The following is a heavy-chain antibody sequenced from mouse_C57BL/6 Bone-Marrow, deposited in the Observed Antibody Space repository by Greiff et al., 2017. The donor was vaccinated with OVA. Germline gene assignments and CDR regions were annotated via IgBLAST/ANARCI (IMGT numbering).Heavy chain of an antibody. Sequence: VQLKQSVAELVRPGASVKLSCTASGFNIKNTYMHWVKQRPEQGLEWIGRIDPANGNTKYAPKFQGKATITADSSSNTAYLQLSSLTSEDTAIYYCARVYYYGSPWFAYWGQGTLVTVSA. CDR2: IDPANGNT. D-gene: IGHD1-1*01. CDR3: ARVYYYGSPWFAY. J-gene: IGHJ3*01. CDR1: GFNIKNTY. V-gene: IGHV14-3*01.